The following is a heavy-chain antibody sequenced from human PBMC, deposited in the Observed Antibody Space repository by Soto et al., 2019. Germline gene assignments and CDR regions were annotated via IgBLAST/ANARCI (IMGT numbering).Heavy chain of an antibody. Sequence: ETLSLTCAVYGGSFSGYYWSWIRQPPGKGLEWIGEINHSGSTNYNPSLKSRVTISVDTSKNQFSLKLSSVTAADTAVYYCARGMSSWYWGRWFDPWGQGTLVTVSS. J-gene: IGHJ5*01. D-gene: IGHD6-13*01. CDR3: ARGMSSWYWGRWFDP. CDR2: INHSGST. V-gene: IGHV4-34*01. CDR1: GGSFSGYY.